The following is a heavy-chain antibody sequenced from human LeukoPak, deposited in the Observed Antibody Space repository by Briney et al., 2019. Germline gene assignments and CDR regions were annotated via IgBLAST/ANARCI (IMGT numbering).Heavy chain of an antibody. D-gene: IGHD2-15*01. V-gene: IGHV4-38-2*01. CDR3: ARVRCSGGSCPYYYYYYYMDV. CDR1: GFIFSRYD. J-gene: IGHJ6*03. CDR2: IHYSGST. Sequence: GSLRLSCAASGFIFSRYDMHWVRQAPGKGLEWIGSIHYSGSTYYNPSLQSRVTISIDTSKNQFSLKLRFVTAADTAVYYCARVRCSGGSCPYYYYYYYMDVWGKGTTVTVSS.